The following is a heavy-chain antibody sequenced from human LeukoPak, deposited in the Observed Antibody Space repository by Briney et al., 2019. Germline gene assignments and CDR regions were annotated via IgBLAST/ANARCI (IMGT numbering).Heavy chain of an antibody. Sequence: ASVKVSCKCCGYTFTSYDSNWLRQAAGQGLEWMGWMNHNSANTDYEQKFQGRNTITRNTSISTAYMALSSLGSEATAVYYCPRRWSYYFDYWGQGTLVTVSS. CDR1: GYTFTSYD. V-gene: IGHV1-8*03. CDR3: PRRWSYYFDY. CDR2: MNHNSANT. J-gene: IGHJ4*02. D-gene: IGHD4-23*01.